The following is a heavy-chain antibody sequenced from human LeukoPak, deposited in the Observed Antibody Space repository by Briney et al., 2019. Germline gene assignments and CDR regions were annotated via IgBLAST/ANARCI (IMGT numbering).Heavy chain of an antibody. CDR2: IYYSGST. J-gene: IGHJ3*02. D-gene: IGHD5-18*01. CDR1: GGSISSYY. V-gene: IGHV4-59*08. Sequence: PSETLSLTCTVSGGSISSYYWSWIRQPPGKGLEWIGYIYYSGSTNYNPSLKSRVTISVDTSKNQFSLKLSSVTAADTAVYYCARQDTTVVYDAFDIWGQGTMVTVSS. CDR3: ARQDTTVVYDAFDI.